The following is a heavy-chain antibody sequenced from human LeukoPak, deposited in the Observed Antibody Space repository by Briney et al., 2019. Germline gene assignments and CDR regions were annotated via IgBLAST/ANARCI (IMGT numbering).Heavy chain of an antibody. J-gene: IGHJ3*02. D-gene: IGHD2-2*01. CDR1: GFTFSNYW. Sequence: GGSLRLSCEGSGFTFSNYWMTWVRQAPEKGLEWVAVISYDGSNKYYADSVKGRFTISRDNSKNTLYLQMNSLRAEDTAVYYSHSSDIVVVPAAAFDIWGQGTMVTVSS. CDR3: HSSDIVVVPAAAFDI. CDR2: ISYDGSNK. V-gene: IGHV3-30*19.